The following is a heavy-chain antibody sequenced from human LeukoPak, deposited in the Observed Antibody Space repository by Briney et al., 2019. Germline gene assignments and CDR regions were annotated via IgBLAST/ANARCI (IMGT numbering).Heavy chain of an antibody. CDR3: AKHSGSHGAFDY. V-gene: IGHV3-30*18. CDR2: ISYDGSNK. CDR1: GFTFSSYG. D-gene: IGHD1-26*01. J-gene: IGHJ4*02. Sequence: GGSLRLSCAASGFTFSSYGMHWVRQAPGKGLEWVAVISYDGSNKYYADSVKGRFTISRDNSKNTLYLQMNSLRAEDTAVYYCAKHSGSHGAFDYWGQGTLVTVSS.